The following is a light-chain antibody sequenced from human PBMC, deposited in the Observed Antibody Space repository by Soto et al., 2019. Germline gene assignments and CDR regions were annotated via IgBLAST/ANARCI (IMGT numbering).Light chain of an antibody. Sequence: ETVLTQSPATLSFSPGQRATLSYGSSRSDSGYLAWYQQKPGQAPRLLIYGASTRATGIPARFSGSGSGTEFTLTISSLQSEDFAVYYCQQYDNWPPWTFGQGTKVDIK. CDR3: QQYDNWPPWT. CDR2: GAS. V-gene: IGKV3-15*01. CDR1: RSDSGY. J-gene: IGKJ1*01.